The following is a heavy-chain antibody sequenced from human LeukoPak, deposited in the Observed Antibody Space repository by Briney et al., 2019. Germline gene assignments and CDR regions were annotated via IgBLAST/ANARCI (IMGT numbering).Heavy chain of an antibody. J-gene: IGHJ4*02. D-gene: IGHD3-10*01. CDR2: ISSRGTNI. CDR1: GFTFSNYE. Sequence: GESLKISCAASGFTFSNYEMNRVRQAPGKGLEWVSYISSRGTNIYYADSVKGRFTISRDNAKNSLYLQMNSLRAEDTAVYYCVRQVAELDYWGQGTLVTVSS. CDR3: VRQVAELDY. V-gene: IGHV3-48*03.